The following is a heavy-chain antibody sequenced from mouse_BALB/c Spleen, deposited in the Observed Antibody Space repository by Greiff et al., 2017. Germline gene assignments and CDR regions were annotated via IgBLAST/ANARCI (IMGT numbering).Heavy chain of an antibody. J-gene: IGHJ4*01. CDR2: IYPGDGDT. CDR3: AREDYAMDY. V-gene: IGHV1-87*01. CDR1: GYTFTSYW. Sequence: QVQLKESGAELARPGASVKLSCKASGYTFTSYWMQWVKQRPGQGLEWIGAIYPGDGDTRYTQKFKGKATLTADKSSSTAYMQLSSLASEDSAVYYCAREDYAMDYWGQGTSVTVSS.